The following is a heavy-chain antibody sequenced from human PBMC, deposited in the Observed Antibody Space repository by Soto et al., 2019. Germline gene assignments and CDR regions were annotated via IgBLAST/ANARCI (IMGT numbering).Heavy chain of an antibody. CDR3: ASEGDAFDI. Sequence: VQLVESGGGLVQPGGSLRLSCAASGFTFSSYSMNWVRQAPGKGLEWVAVISYDGSNKYYADSVKGRFTISRDNSKNTLYLQMNSLRAEDTAVYYCASEGDAFDIWGQGTMVTVSS. CDR1: GFTFSSYS. CDR2: ISYDGSNK. J-gene: IGHJ3*02. V-gene: IGHV3-30*03.